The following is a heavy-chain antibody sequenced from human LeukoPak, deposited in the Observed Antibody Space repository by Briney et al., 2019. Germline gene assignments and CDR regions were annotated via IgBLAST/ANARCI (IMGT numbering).Heavy chain of an antibody. Sequence: SGGSLRLSCAAPGFTFSDYYMSWIRQAPGKGLEWVSYISSSSSYTNYADSVKGRFTISRDNAKNSLYLQMNSLRAEDTAVYYCARDRAVAGTADMDYWGQGTLVTVFS. J-gene: IGHJ4*02. CDR1: GFTFSDYY. CDR2: ISSSSSYT. D-gene: IGHD6-19*01. CDR3: ARDRAVAGTADMDY. V-gene: IGHV3-11*06.